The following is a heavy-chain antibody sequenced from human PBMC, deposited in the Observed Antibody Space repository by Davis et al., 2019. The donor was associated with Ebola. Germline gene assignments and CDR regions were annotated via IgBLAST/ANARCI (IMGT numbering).Heavy chain of an antibody. CDR3: ARDGAFDI. V-gene: IGHV3-49*04. Sequence: PGGSLRLSCTASGFTFGDYAMSWVRQAPGKGLEWVGFIRSKAYGGTTEYAASVKGRFTISRDDSKSIAYLQMNSLKTEDTAVYYCARDGAFDIWGQGTMVTVSS. CDR1: GFTFGDYA. CDR2: IRSKAYGGTT. J-gene: IGHJ3*02.